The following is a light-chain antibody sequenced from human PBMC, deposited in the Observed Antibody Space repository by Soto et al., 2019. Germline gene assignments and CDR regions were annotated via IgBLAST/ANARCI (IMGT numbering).Light chain of an antibody. J-gene: IGLJ3*02. CDR1: SSDVGGYNY. V-gene: IGLV2-14*01. Sequence: QSALTQPASVSGSPGQSITISCTGTSSDVGGYNYVSWYQQHPGKAPKLMIYDVSNRPSGVSNPFSGSKSGNTASLTISGLQAEDEADYYCSSYTSSSTFWVFGGGTKLTVL. CDR2: DVS. CDR3: SSYTSSSTFWV.